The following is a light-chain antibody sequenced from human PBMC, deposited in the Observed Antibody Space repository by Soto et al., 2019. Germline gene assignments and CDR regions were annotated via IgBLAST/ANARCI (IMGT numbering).Light chain of an antibody. J-gene: IGKJ1*01. V-gene: IGKV3-20*01. CDR3: QQYDSLPWT. CDR2: GAS. Sequence: EIVLTQSPGTLSLSPGERATLSCRASQSVSSSFLAWYQQKPGQAPRLLIYGASSRATGIPDRFSGSAYRTDFAVNISRLAPENSAVYYCQQYDSLPWTFGQGTKVEIK. CDR1: QSVSSSF.